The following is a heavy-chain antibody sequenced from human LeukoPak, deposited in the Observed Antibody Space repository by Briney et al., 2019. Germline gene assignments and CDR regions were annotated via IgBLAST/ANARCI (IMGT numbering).Heavy chain of an antibody. D-gene: IGHD1-26*01. CDR1: GFPYDVQT. V-gene: IGHV3-7*01. CDR3: ARGGATGGRFEN. Sequence: GGSLRLSCVASGFPYDVQTMSWVRQAPGKGLEWVASKREDGREIHYVDSVKGRFTISRDNPKNSLYLQMNSLRAEDTAVYYCARGGATGGRFENWGQGTLVTVSS. J-gene: IGHJ4*02. CDR2: KREDGREI.